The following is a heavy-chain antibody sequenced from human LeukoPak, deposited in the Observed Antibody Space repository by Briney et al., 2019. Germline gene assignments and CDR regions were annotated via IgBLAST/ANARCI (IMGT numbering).Heavy chain of an antibody. CDR3: AREGGYSGYPDSFYYYYYYMDV. Sequence: ASVKVSCKASGYTFTTYGITWVRQAPGQGLEWMGWISAYNGNTNYAQKLQGRVTMTTDTSTSTAYMELRSLRSDDTAVYYCAREGGYSGYPDSFYYYYYYMDVWGKGTTVTVSS. CDR1: GYTFTTYG. CDR2: ISAYNGNT. D-gene: IGHD5-12*01. V-gene: IGHV1-18*01. J-gene: IGHJ6*03.